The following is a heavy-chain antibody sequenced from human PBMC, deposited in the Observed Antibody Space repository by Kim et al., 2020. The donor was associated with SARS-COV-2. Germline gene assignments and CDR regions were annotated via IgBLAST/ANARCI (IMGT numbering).Heavy chain of an antibody. V-gene: IGHV3-23*01. CDR1: GFTFSSYA. CDR2: ISGSGGST. J-gene: IGHJ4*02. CDR3: AKIGTYYYDSSGYYPQGYYFDY. Sequence: GGSLRLSCAASGFTFSSYAMSWVRQAPGKGLEWVSAISGSGGSTYYADSVKGRFTISRDNSKNTLYLQMNSLRAEDTAVYYCAKIGTYYYDSSGYYPQGYYFDYWGQGTLVTVSS. D-gene: IGHD3-22*01.